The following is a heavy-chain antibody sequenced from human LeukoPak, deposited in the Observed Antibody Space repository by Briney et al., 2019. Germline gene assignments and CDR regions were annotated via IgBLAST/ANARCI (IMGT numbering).Heavy chain of an antibody. CDR2: ISWNSGSI. V-gene: IGHV3-9*01. CDR1: GFTFDDYA. D-gene: IGHD4-11*01. CDR3: AKGALHDYFDY. Sequence: GGSLRLSCAASGFTFDDYAMHWVRQAPGKGLEWVSGISWNSGSIGYADSVKGRFTISRDNAKNSLYLQMNSLRAEDTASYYCAKGALHDYFDYWGQGTLVTVSS. J-gene: IGHJ4*02.